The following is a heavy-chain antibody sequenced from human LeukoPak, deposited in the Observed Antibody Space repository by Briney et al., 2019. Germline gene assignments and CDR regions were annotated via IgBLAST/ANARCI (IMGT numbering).Heavy chain of an antibody. J-gene: IGHJ4*02. CDR1: GGTFSSYA. CDR3: ARGAASGYSYAGFHY. D-gene: IGHD5-18*01. CDR2: IIPILGIA. Sequence: AASEKVSCKASGGTFSSYAISWVRQAPGQGLEWMGRIIPILGIANYAQKFQGRVTITADKSTSTAYMELSSLRSEDTAVYYCARGAASGYSYAGFHYWGQGTLVTVSS. V-gene: IGHV1-69*04.